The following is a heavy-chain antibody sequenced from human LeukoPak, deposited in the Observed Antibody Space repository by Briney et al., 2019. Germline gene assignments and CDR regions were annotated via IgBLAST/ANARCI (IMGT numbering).Heavy chain of an antibody. V-gene: IGHV4-38-2*02. CDR2: IYHSGST. CDR3: ARKGIYYYDSSGYRIFDY. D-gene: IGHD3-22*01. J-gene: IGHJ4*02. CDR1: GYSISSGYY. Sequence: ASETLSLTCTVSGYSISSGYYWGWIRQRPGEGVGWMGSIYHSGSTYYNPSLKSRVTISVDTSKNQFSLKLSSVTAADTAVYYCARKGIYYYDSSGYRIFDYWGQGTLVTVSS.